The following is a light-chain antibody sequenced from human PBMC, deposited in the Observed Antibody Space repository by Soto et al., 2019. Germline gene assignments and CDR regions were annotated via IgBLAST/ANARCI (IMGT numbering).Light chain of an antibody. CDR1: QSVSSSY. CDR3: QQYGSTKWT. CDR2: GAS. Sequence: DSVLTQSPGAMSLSPGERATLSCRASQSVSSSYLAWYQQKPGQAPRLLIYGASSRATGIPDRFSGSGSGTDFTLTISRLEPEDFAVYYCQQYGSTKWTFGQGTKVEIK. J-gene: IGKJ1*01. V-gene: IGKV3-20*01.